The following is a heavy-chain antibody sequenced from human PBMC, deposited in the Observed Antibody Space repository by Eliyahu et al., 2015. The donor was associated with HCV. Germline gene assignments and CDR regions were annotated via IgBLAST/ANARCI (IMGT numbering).Heavy chain of an antibody. CDR2: IISNIGGGTT. D-gene: IGHD6-6*01. J-gene: IGHJ3*01. Sequence: EVQLVESGGGLVKPGGSLRLSCAASGFTFSSSWMSWVRQAPGKGLEWVGRIISNIGGGTTDYAAPVKGRFTISRDDSKNMLYLQMNSLKTDDTAVYYCSTHPSESAFDFWAQGTMVTVSS. CDR1: GFTFSSSW. V-gene: IGHV3-15*01. CDR3: STHPSESAFDF.